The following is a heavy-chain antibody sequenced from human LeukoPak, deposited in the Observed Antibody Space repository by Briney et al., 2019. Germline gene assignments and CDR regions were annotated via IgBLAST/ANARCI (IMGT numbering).Heavy chain of an antibody. V-gene: IGHV4-61*02. Sequence: PSQTLSLTCTVSGGSISSGSYYWSWIRQPAGKGLEWIGRIYTSGSTNYNPSLKSRVTISVDTSKNQFSLKLSSVTAADTAVYYCARDLGYDYVWGTPPTVIWGQGTLVTVSP. D-gene: IGHD3-16*01. CDR3: ARDLGYDYVWGTPPTVI. J-gene: IGHJ4*02. CDR1: GGSISSGSYY. CDR2: IYTSGST.